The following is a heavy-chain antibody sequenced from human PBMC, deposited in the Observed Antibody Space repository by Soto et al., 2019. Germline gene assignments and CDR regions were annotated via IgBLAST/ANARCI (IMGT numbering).Heavy chain of an antibody. CDR3: AKDGWGPYYGAFDI. V-gene: IGHV3-30*18. D-gene: IGHD3-10*01. J-gene: IGHJ3*02. Sequence: QVQLVESGGGVVQPGRSLRLSCAASGFTFSSYGMHWVRQAPGKGLEWVAVISYDGSNKYYADYVKGRFTISRDNSKNTLYLQMNSLRAEDTAVYYCAKDGWGPYYGAFDIWGQGTMVTVSS. CDR2: ISYDGSNK. CDR1: GFTFSSYG.